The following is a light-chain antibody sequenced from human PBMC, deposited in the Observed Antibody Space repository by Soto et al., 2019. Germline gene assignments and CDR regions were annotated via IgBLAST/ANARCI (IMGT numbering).Light chain of an antibody. Sequence: EIVLTQSPGTLSLSPGERATLSCRASQSVSSSYLAWYQQKPGQAPRLLIYGASSRATGIPDRFSGSGSGTDFTLTIIRLEPEDFAVYYCQQYGSSPPWTFGQGTQVEIK. CDR3: QQYGSSPPWT. CDR2: GAS. CDR1: QSVSSSY. J-gene: IGKJ1*01. V-gene: IGKV3-20*01.